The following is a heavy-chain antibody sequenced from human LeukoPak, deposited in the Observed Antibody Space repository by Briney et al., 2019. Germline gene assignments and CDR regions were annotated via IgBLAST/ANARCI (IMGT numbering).Heavy chain of an antibody. V-gene: IGHV4-59*01. J-gene: IGHJ4*02. D-gene: IGHD3-10*01. CDR2: IYYSGST. CDR3: ARSGRGSSAGFDY. Sequence: PSETLSLTCTASGGSISSYYWSWIRQPPGKGLEWIGYIYYSGSTNYTPSLKSRITISVDTSRNQFSLKLNSVTAADTAVYYCARSGRGSSAGFDYWGQGTLVTVSS. CDR1: GGSISSYY.